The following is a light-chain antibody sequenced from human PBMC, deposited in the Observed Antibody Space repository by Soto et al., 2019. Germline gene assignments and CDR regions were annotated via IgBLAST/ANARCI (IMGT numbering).Light chain of an antibody. V-gene: IGLV2-18*01. CDR3: SLSASCSTWV. Sequence: QSVLTQPPSVSGSPGQSVTISCTVTSSDVGDYEHVSWYQQAPGTAPKLIIFDVTNRPSGVPDRFSGSKSGNTPSLTIFGLQDDDEDDYYCSLSASCSTWVFGGGTKLTVL. J-gene: IGLJ3*02. CDR2: DVT. CDR1: SSDVGDYEH.